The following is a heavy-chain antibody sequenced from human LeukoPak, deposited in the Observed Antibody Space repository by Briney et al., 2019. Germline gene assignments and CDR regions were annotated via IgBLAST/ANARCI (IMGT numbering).Heavy chain of an antibody. V-gene: IGHV3-48*02. J-gene: IGHJ4*02. CDR3: AREFTSSSGSVSDY. CDR2: ISSSSTTI. D-gene: IGHD6-6*01. Sequence: PGGSLRLSCAASGFTFGSYNMNWVRQAPGKGLEWVSYISSSSTTIYYADSVKGRFTISRDNAKNSLYLHLNSLRDEDTAVYYCAREFTSSSGSVSDYWGQGTLVTVSS. CDR1: GFTFGSYN.